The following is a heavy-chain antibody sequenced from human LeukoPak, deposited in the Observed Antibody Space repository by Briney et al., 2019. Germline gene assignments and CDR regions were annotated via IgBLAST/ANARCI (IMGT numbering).Heavy chain of an antibody. D-gene: IGHD1-26*01. CDR3: ARDLRVGATLDY. V-gene: IGHV1-8*01. CDR1: GYTFTSYD. J-gene: IGHJ4*02. CDR2: MNPNSGNT. Sequence: ASVKVSCKASGYTFTSYDINWVRQATGQGLEWMGWMNPNSGNTGYAQKFQGRVTMTRNTSISTAYMELSSLRSEDTAVYYCARDLRVGATLDYWGQGTLVTVSS.